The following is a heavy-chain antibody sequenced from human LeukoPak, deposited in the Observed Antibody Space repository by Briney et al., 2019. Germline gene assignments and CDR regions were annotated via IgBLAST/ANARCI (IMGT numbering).Heavy chain of an antibody. D-gene: IGHD5-12*01. V-gene: IGHV4-4*07. CDR3: ARGFSGCRYFDY. J-gene: IGHJ4*02. Sequence: SETLSLICTVSGGSISNYYWSWIRQPAGKGLEWIGRVYSTGSTNYNPSLESRLTMSVDTSQNQFSLKLTSLTAADTAVYYCARGFSGCRYFDYWGQGALVTVSS. CDR2: VYSTGST. CDR1: GGSISNYY.